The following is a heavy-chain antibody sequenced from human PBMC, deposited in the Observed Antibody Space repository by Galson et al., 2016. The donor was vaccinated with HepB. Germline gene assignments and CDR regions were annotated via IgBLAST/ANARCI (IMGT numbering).Heavy chain of an antibody. D-gene: IGHD6-6*01. Sequence: ETLSLTCTVSGGSITRDSHFWGWIRQPPGEGLEWIGSVYYSGSTYYNPSLKTRVTISVDTSKKQFSLRLSSVTAADTAIYYCARDNSSLYYFDYWGQGTLVTVSS. J-gene: IGHJ4*02. CDR2: VYYSGST. V-gene: IGHV4-39*02. CDR1: GGSITRDSHF. CDR3: ARDNSSLYYFDY.